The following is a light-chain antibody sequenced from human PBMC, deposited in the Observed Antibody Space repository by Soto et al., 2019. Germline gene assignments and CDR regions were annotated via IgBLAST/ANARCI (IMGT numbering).Light chain of an antibody. Sequence: SYELTQPPSVSVAPGQTATISCGENNIDSRTVHWYQQKPGQAPLLVVYDNSFRPSGIPNRFSGSNSGNTATLTISRVEAGDEADYYCQVWANVDDHIYVFGPGTKVTVL. J-gene: IGLJ1*01. V-gene: IGLV3-21*02. CDR2: DNS. CDR1: NIDSRT. CDR3: QVWANVDDHIYV.